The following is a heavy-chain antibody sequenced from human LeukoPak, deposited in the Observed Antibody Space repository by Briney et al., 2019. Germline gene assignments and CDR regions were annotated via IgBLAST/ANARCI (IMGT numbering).Heavy chain of an antibody. CDR1: GGSISSGDYY. CDR3: ARTQPRHYDSSGYPDY. CDR2: IYYSGST. J-gene: IGHJ4*02. V-gene: IGHV4-30-4*01. Sequence: SETLSLTCTVSGGSISSGDYYWSWIRQPPGKGLEWIGYIYYSGSTYYNPSLKSRVTISVDTSKNQFSLKLSSVTAADTAVYYSARTQPRHYDSSGYPDYWGQGTLVTVSS. D-gene: IGHD3-22*01.